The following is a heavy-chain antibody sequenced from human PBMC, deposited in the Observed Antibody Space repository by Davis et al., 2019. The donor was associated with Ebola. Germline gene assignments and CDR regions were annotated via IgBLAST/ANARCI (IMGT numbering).Heavy chain of an antibody. D-gene: IGHD3-10*01. J-gene: IGHJ5*02. V-gene: IGHV4-59*01. Sequence: PSETLSLTCTVSGGSISSYYWSWIRQPPGKGLEWIGYIYYSGSTNYNPSLKSRVTISVDTSKNQFSLKLSSVTAADTAVYYCARELYYGSDNWFDPWGQGTLVTVSS. CDR2: IYYSGST. CDR1: GGSISSYY. CDR3: ARELYYGSDNWFDP.